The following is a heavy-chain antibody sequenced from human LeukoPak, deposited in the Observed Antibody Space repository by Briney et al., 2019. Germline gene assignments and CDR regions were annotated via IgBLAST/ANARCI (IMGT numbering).Heavy chain of an antibody. J-gene: IGHJ4*02. Sequence: SETLSLTCTVSGGSISSSSYYWGWIRQPPGKGLEWIGSIYYSGSTYYNPSLKSRVTISVDTSKNQFSLKLSSVTAADTAVYYCARHGVPVDYYGSGSYGPPFDYWGQGTLVTVSS. CDR1: GGSISSSSYY. CDR2: IYYSGST. CDR3: ARHGVPVDYYGSGSYGPPFDY. V-gene: IGHV4-39*01. D-gene: IGHD3-10*01.